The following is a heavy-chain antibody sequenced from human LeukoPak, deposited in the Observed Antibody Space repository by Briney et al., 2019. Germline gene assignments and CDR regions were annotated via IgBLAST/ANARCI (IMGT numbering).Heavy chain of an antibody. J-gene: IGHJ6*03. CDR1: GGSFSGYY. Sequence: PSETLSLTCAVYGGSFSGYYWSWIRQPPGKGLEWIGYIYYSGSTNYNPSLKSRVTISVDTSENQFSLKLSSVTAADTAVYYCARANYYGGLGAFYYYYYYMDVWGKETTVTVSS. CDR2: IYYSGST. V-gene: IGHV4-59*01. D-gene: IGHD3-10*01. CDR3: ARANYYGGLGAFYYYYYYMDV.